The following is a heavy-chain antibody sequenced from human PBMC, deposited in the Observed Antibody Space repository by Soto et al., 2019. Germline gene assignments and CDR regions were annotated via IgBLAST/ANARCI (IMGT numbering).Heavy chain of an antibody. J-gene: IGHJ4*02. CDR1: GYTFTSYT. CDR2: INTGNGNT. D-gene: IGHD3-10*01. Sequence: QVQLVQSGAEVKKPGASVKVSCKASGYTFTSYTLHWVRQAPGQRLEWMGWINTGNGNTKYSQKFQGRVTITRDTSASTAYMELSSLRSEGTDVYYCAGGDTMVRGVIIDYFDYWGQGTLVTVSS. V-gene: IGHV1-3*04. CDR3: AGGDTMVRGVIIDYFDY.